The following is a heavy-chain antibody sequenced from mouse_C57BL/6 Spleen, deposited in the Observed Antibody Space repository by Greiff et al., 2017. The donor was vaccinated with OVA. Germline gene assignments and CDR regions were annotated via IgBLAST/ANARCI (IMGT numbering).Heavy chain of an antibody. CDR3: ARGGYDYDEGDYDMDY. CDR1: GYTFTSYW. Sequence: QVQLQQPGPELVKPGASVKLSCKASGYTFTSYWMHWVKQRPGQGLEWIGNINPSNGGPNYNEKFKSKATLTVDKSSSTAYMQLSSLTSEDSAVYYCARGGYDYDEGDYDMDYWGQGTSVTVSS. V-gene: IGHV1-53*01. J-gene: IGHJ4*01. CDR2: INPSNGGP. D-gene: IGHD2-4*01.